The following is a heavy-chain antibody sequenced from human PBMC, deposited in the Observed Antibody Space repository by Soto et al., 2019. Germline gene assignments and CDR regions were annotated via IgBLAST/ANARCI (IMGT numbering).Heavy chain of an antibody. V-gene: IGHV3-7*03. CDR3: ARWQSSGWYLDI. Sequence: EVQLVESGGGLVQPGGSLRLSCAASGLTFSNYGMSWVRQAPGKGLEWVASINQDGTLKYYVDSVKGRFTISRDNAQNYFVMQMISLRAEDTAVYYCARWQSSGWYLDIWGQGTLLAVSS. J-gene: IGHJ4*02. D-gene: IGHD6-19*01. CDR2: INQDGTLK. CDR1: GLTFSNYG.